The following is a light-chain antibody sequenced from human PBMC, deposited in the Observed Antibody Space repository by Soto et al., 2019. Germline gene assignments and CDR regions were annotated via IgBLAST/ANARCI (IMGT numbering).Light chain of an antibody. V-gene: IGKV1D-13*01. CDR2: DAS. Sequence: AIQLTQSPSSLSASVGDRVTVTCRASQGISSALAWYQQKPGRAPKLLIYDASNLEGGVPSTFSGRGSETDFALTISSLQPEDSATYYCQQFNNYPRTFGGGTKVEIK. J-gene: IGKJ4*01. CDR3: QQFNNYPRT. CDR1: QGISSA.